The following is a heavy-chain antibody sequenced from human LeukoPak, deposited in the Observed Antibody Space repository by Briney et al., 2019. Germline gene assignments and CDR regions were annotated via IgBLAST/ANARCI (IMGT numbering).Heavy chain of an antibody. J-gene: IGHJ4*02. CDR3: ARGADPGYSSTWDYFDY. D-gene: IGHD6-13*01. CDR2: INHSGST. V-gene: IGHV4-34*01. CDR1: GGSFSGYY. Sequence: PSETLSLTCVVYGGSFSGYYWSWIRQPPGKGLEWIGEINHSGSTNYNPSLKSRVTISVDTTKNQYSLKLSSVTGADTAVYYCARGADPGYSSTWDYFDYWGQGTLVTASS.